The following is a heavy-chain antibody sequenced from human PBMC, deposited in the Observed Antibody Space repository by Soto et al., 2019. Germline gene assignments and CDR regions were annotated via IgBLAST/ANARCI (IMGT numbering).Heavy chain of an antibody. CDR1: GDSVSSNSAA. D-gene: IGHD6-19*01. CDR3: ARAPSYTSGWPFDY. Sequence: PSQTLSLTCAISGDSVSSNSAAWNWIRQSPSRGLEWLGRTYFRSKWYNDYALSVRSRISINPDTSKNQFSLQLNSVTPEDTAVYYCARAPSYTSGWPFDYRGQRTLVTVSS. V-gene: IGHV6-1*01. CDR2: TYFRSKWYN. J-gene: IGHJ4*02.